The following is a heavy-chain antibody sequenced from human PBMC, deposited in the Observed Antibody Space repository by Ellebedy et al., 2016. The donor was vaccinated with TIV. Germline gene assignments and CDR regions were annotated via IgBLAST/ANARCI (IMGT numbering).Heavy chain of an antibody. CDR1: GGSISSYY. J-gene: IGHJ4*02. Sequence: MPSDTLSLTCTVSGGSISSYYWSWIRQPPGKGLEWIGYIYYSGSTNYNPSLKSRVPISVDTSKNQFSLKLRSVTAADTAVYYCARLEGGWGKFGELPSWGQGTLVTVSS. CDR3: ARLEGGWGKFGELPS. D-gene: IGHD1-26*01. CDR2: IYYSGST. V-gene: IGHV4-59*08.